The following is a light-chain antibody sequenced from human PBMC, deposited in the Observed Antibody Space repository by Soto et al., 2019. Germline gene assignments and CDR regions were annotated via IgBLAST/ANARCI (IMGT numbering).Light chain of an antibody. J-gene: IGKJ1*01. Sequence: EIVLTQSPGTLSLSPGERATLSCRASQSVSSSYLARYQQKPGQAPRLLIYGASIRATGIPDRFSGSGSGTDFTLTISILEPEDFAVYYCQQYGSSPQTFGQGTKVDIK. V-gene: IGKV3-20*01. CDR1: QSVSSSY. CDR3: QQYGSSPQT. CDR2: GAS.